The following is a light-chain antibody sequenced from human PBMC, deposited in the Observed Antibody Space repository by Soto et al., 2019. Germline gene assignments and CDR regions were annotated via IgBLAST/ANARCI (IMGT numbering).Light chain of an antibody. CDR1: QNITNY. J-gene: IGKJ2*01. Sequence: DIQMTQSPSSLPASVGDRVTITCRASQNITNYLNWFQLKPGEAPKLVIYAASSLHGGVPSRFSGSGSGTDFTLTISSLQPEDFATYSCQQSYSAPYTFGRGTKLEIK. CDR2: AAS. CDR3: QQSYSAPYT. V-gene: IGKV1-39*01.